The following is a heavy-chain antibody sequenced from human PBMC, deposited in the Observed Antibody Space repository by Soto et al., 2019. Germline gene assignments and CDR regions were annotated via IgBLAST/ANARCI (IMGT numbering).Heavy chain of an antibody. CDR3: XRRRITMVRRVISGFDP. Sequence: PSETLSLTCTVSGGSISSGGYYWSWIRQHPGKGLEWIGYIYYSGSTYYNPSLKSRVTISVDTSKNQFSLKLSSVTAADTAVYYCXRRRITMVRRVISGFDPWGQGTLVTVSS. CDR2: IYYSGST. V-gene: IGHV4-31*03. J-gene: IGHJ5*02. CDR1: GGSISSGGYY. D-gene: IGHD3-10*01.